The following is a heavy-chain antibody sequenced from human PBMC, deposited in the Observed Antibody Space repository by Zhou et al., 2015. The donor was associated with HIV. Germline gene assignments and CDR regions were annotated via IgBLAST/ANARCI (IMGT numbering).Heavy chain of an antibody. CDR2: FIPMSDIE. Sequence: QVQLVQSGTEVKRPGSSVKVSCKASGSTFSDSEISWVRQAPGQGLEWMGRFIPMSDIENHAQKFRGRLTISADRSTGTAYMELSRLTSEDAAIYYCARSGGNYDFAFDIWGQGTKVVVSS. CDR1: GSTFSDSE. CDR3: ARSGGNYDFAFDI. J-gene: IGHJ3*02. V-gene: IGHV1-69*09. D-gene: IGHD2-15*01.